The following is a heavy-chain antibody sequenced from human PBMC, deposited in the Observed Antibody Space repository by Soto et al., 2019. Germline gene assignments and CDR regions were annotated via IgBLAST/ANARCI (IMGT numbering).Heavy chain of an antibody. J-gene: IGHJ4*02. CDR3: ARGTHGHNIPDY. CDR2: TSGSSSYI. CDR1: GFTFSHYS. D-gene: IGHD1-20*01. Sequence: GGSLRLSCAAAGFTFSHYSMNWVRQAPGKGLEWVSSTSGSSSYIDYADSVRGRFTISRDNAKNSLYLQMNSLRTEDTAVYYCARGTHGHNIPDYWGQGTLVTVSS. V-gene: IGHV3-21*01.